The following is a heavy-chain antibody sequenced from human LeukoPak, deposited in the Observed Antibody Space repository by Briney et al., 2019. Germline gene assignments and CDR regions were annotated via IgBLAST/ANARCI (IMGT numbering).Heavy chain of an antibody. CDR2: INHSGST. Sequence: PSETLSLTCAVYGGSFSGYYWSWIRQPPGKGLEWIGEINHSGSTNYNPSLKSRVTISVDTSKNQFSLKLSSVTAADTAVYYYARGLRSSSWYRKMNWFDPRGQGTLVTVSS. CDR1: GGSFSGYY. V-gene: IGHV4-34*01. D-gene: IGHD6-13*01. CDR3: ARGLRSSSWYRKMNWFDP. J-gene: IGHJ5*02.